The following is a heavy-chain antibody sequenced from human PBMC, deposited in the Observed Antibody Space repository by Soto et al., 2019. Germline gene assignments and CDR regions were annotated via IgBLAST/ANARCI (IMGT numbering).Heavy chain of an antibody. CDR3: AKGFIVVVTVIRPDDAFDA. V-gene: IGHV3-23*01. CDR2: ISGGGGST. D-gene: IGHD2-21*02. CDR1: GFNFGNYG. Sequence: GGSLRLSCAASGFNFGNYGMNWVRQAPGTGLEWVSGISGGGGSTYYADSVKGGLAISRDPSKNTIFLEMNSLRAEDTAVYYCAKGFIVVVTVIRPDDAFDAWGQGTLVTVSS. J-gene: IGHJ5*01.